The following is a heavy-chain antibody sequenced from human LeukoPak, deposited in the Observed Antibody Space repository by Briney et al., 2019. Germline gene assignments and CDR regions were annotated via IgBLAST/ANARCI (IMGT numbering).Heavy chain of an antibody. CDR3: ARDSGNSGSYFDAFDI. V-gene: IGHV4-4*07. D-gene: IGHD1-26*01. Sequence: SSETLSLTCPVSGGTISNYYWSWIRQPPGKGLEWIGRIYTSGSTNYNPSLKSRVTMSVDTSKNQFSLKLSSVTAADTAVYYCARDSGNSGSYFDAFDIWGQGTMVTVSS. J-gene: IGHJ3*02. CDR2: IYTSGST. CDR1: GGTISNYY.